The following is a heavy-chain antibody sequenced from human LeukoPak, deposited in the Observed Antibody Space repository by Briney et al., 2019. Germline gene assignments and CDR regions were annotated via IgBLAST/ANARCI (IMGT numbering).Heavy chain of an antibody. D-gene: IGHD1-26*01. Sequence: ASVKVSCKASGYTLTSYCISWVRQAPGQGREWMGWISAYNGNTNYAQKLQGRVTMTTDTSTSTAYMELRSLRSDDTAVYYCARDLEIVGATRAPSYYYYGMDVWGQGTTVTVSS. J-gene: IGHJ6*02. CDR3: ARDLEIVGATRAPSYYYYGMDV. CDR1: GYTLTSYC. CDR2: ISAYNGNT. V-gene: IGHV1-18*01.